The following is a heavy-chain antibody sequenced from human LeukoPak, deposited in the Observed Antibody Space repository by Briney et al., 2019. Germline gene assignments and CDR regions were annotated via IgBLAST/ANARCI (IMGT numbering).Heavy chain of an antibody. V-gene: IGHV3-43*02. CDR2: ISGEGGST. Sequence: GGCLRLSCAASGFTFDDYAMHWVSQAPRKGLEWGSLISGEGGSTYYAESVKGRCTIYRDNSKHSLYLQMNSLRTEDTALYYSAKDASEWLGGGFDPWGQGTLVTVSS. J-gene: IGHJ5*02. CDR3: AKDASEWLGGGFDP. D-gene: IGHD6-19*01. CDR1: GFTFDDYA.